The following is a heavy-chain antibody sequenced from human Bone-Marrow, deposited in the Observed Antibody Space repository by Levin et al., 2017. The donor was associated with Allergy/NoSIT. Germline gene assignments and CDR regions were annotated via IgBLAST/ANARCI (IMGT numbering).Heavy chain of an antibody. V-gene: IGHV3-7*03. CDR3: ARLDIVVVVAATFYYYYMDV. J-gene: IGHJ6*03. Sequence: GESLKISCAASGFTFSSYWMSWVRQAPGKGLEWVANIKQDGSEKYYVDSVKGRFTISRDNAKNSLYLQMNSLRAEDTAVYYCARLDIVVVVAATFYYYYMDVWGKGTTVTVSS. D-gene: IGHD2-15*01. CDR2: IKQDGSEK. CDR1: GFTFSSYW.